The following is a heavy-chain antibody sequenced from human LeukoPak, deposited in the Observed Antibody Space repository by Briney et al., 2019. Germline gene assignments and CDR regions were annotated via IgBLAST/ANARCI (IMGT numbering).Heavy chain of an antibody. J-gene: IGHJ5*01. CDR1: GFTFDDYA. CDR3: AKEAGSGSGWFDY. V-gene: IGHV3-9*03. Sequence: GGSLRLSCAASGFTFDDYAMHWVRQAPGKGLEWVSGISWNSGSIGYADSVKGRFTISRDNAKNSLYLQMNSLRAEDMALYYCAKEAGSGSGWFDYWGQGTLVTVSS. D-gene: IGHD6-19*01. CDR2: ISWNSGSI.